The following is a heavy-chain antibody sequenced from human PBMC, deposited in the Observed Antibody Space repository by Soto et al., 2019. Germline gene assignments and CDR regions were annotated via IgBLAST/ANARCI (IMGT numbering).Heavy chain of an antibody. D-gene: IGHD6-19*01. CDR1: GGSFSGYY. Sequence: QVQLQQWGAGLLKPSETLSLTCAVYGGSFSGYYWSWIRQPPGKGLEWIGEINHSGSTNYNPSLKSRVTISVDTSKNQFSLKLSSETAADTAVYYCARGLWLVRGGFGYWGQGTLVTVSS. CDR2: INHSGST. CDR3: ARGLWLVRGGFGY. V-gene: IGHV4-34*01. J-gene: IGHJ4*02.